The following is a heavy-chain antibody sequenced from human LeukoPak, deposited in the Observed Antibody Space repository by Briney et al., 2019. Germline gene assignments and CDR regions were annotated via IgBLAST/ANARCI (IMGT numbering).Heavy chain of an antibody. CDR2: IYTSGST. CDR3: AGDRGSYYSY. CDR1: GGSISSSSYY. Sequence: SETLSLTCTVPGGSISSSSYYWSWIRQPAGKGLEWIGRIYTSGSTNYNPSLKSRVTISVDTSKNQFSLKLSSVTAADTAVYYCAGDRGSYYSYWGQGTLVTVSS. V-gene: IGHV4-61*02. D-gene: IGHD1-26*01. J-gene: IGHJ4*02.